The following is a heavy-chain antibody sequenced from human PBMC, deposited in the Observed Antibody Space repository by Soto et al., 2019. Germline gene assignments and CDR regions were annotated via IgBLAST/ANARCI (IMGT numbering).Heavy chain of an antibody. D-gene: IGHD1-26*01. V-gene: IGHV4-4*02. CDR3: ATIGASGTHTYFDY. CDR2: IYHSGST. Sequence: QVQLQESGPGLVKPSGTLSLTCAVSGGSISSRNWWSWVRQPPGKGLEWIGKIYHSGSTDYKPSLKRRVTRAVDKSKNQFSLNLTSVTAADAALYYCATIGASGTHTYFDYWGQGTPVTVSS. CDR1: GGSISSRNW. J-gene: IGHJ4*02.